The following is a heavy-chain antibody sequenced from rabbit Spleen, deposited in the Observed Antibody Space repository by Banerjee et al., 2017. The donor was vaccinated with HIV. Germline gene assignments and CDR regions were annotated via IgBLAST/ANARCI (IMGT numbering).Heavy chain of an antibody. D-gene: IGHD2-1*01. CDR3: VRDLGYDDYSEKGYFNL. J-gene: IGHJ4*01. V-gene: IGHV1S7*01. CDR1: GFTLSSYY. CDR2: IDPVFGIT. Sequence: HLKESGGGLVQPGGSLKLSCTASGFTLSSYYMNWVRQAPGKGLEWIGYIDPVFGITYYANWVNGRFSISRENAQNTVFLQLNSLTVADTATYFCVRDLGYDDYSEKGYFNLWGQGTLVTVS.